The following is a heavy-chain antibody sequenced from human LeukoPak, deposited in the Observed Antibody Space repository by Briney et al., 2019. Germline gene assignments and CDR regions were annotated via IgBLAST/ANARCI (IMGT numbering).Heavy chain of an antibody. CDR1: GYTFTTYW. D-gene: IGHD6-19*01. Sequence: GESLKISCQGSGYTFTTYWIGWVRQMPGKGLEWMGIIYPGDSDTRYSPSFQGQVTISADKSISTAYLQWSSLEASDTAIYYCARQPIYSSVRKYFDSWGEGTLFTVSS. V-gene: IGHV5-51*01. CDR3: ARQPIYSSVRKYFDS. CDR2: IYPGDSDT. J-gene: IGHJ4*02.